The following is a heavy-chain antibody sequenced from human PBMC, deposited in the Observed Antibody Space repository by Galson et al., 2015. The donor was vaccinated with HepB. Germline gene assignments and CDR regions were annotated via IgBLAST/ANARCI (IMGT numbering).Heavy chain of an antibody. J-gene: IGHJ3*02. CDR2: FDPEDGET. CDR1: GYTLTELS. D-gene: IGHD4-17*01. Sequence: SVKVSCKVSGYTLTELSMHWVRQAPGKGLEWMGGFDPEDGETIYAQKFQGRVTMTEDTSTDTAYMELSSLRSEDTAVYYCATALPPNYGDAFDIWGQGTMVTVSS. V-gene: IGHV1-24*01. CDR3: ATALPPNYGDAFDI.